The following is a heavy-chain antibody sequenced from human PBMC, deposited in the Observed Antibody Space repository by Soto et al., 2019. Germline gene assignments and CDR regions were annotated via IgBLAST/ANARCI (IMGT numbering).Heavy chain of an antibody. V-gene: IGHV4-59*01. Sequence: SETKSVTCTVADGYISSYGWSWIRQKPGKGLEWIGYIYYSGSTNYNPSLKSRVTISVDTSKNQFSLKLSSVTAADTAVYYCARDLWFGELSYWFDPWGQGTLVTVSS. CDR2: IYYSGST. CDR3: ARDLWFGELSYWFDP. J-gene: IGHJ5*02. D-gene: IGHD3-10*01. CDR1: DGYISSYG.